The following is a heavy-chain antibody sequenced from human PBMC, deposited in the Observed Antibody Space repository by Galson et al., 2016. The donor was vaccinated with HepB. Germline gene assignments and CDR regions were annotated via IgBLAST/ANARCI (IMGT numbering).Heavy chain of an antibody. CDR3: AKDAGGAIMFDS. Sequence: SLRLSCAASGVICSTCGTAWVRQAPGKGLEWVSSISGDGINTHYADSVKGRFIISRDNSKNMVHLQMNSLRAEDTAVYHCAKDAGGAIMFDSWGHGTLVTVSS. CDR1: GVICSTCG. V-gene: IGHV3-23*01. J-gene: IGHJ5*01. CDR2: ISGDGINT. D-gene: IGHD2-8*02.